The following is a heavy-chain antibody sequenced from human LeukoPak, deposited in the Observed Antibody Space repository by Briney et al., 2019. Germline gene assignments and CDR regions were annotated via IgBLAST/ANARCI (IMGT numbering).Heavy chain of an antibody. J-gene: IGHJ6*03. V-gene: IGHV3-23*01. CDR1: GFTFSSYA. CDR2: ISGGGSST. D-gene: IGHD3-10*01. Sequence: GGSLRLSCAASGFTFSSYAMSWVRQAPGEGLEWVSGISGGGSSTYYADSVKGRFPISRDNSKNTLYLQVNSLRADDTAVYYCAKVMKGSERLTMVRGVIIKTAGLYYMDVWGKGTTVTVSS. CDR3: AKVMKGSERLTMVRGVIIKTAGLYYMDV.